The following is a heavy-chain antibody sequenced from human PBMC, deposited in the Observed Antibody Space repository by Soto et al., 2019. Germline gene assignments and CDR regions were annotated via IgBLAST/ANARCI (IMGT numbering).Heavy chain of an antibody. CDR2: IYYSGST. J-gene: IGHJ6*02. V-gene: IGHV4-31*03. D-gene: IGHD5-18*01. Sequence: SETLSLTCTVSGGSISSGGYYWSWIRQHPGKGLEWIGYIYYSGSTYYNPSLKSRVTISVDTSKNQFSLKPSSVTAADTAVYYCARDRRGYSYGYYYYGMDVWGQGTTVTVSS. CDR3: ARDRRGYSYGYYYYGMDV. CDR1: GGSISSGGYY.